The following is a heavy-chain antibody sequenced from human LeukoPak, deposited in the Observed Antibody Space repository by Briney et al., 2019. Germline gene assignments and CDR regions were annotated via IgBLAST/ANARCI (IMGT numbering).Heavy chain of an antibody. Sequence: SVKVSCKASGFTFTSSAMQWVRQARGQRLEWIGWIVVGSGNTNYAQKFQERVTITRDMSTSTAYMELSSLRSEDTAVYYCARDSSGSYALDYWGQGTLVTVSS. D-gene: IGHD1-26*01. CDR2: IVVGSGNT. CDR1: GFTFTSSA. CDR3: ARDSSGSYALDY. J-gene: IGHJ4*02. V-gene: IGHV1-58*02.